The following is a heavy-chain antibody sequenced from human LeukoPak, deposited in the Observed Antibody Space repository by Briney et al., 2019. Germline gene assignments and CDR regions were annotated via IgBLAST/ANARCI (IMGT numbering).Heavy chain of an antibody. Sequence: ASVKVSCKASGYTLSNSAIHWVRQAPGQRLEWMGWINGGNGDTKSSQKFQDRVTITRDTSASTAYMELSSLRSEDTAVYYCAACGAYCGGVGYWGQGTLVTVSS. V-gene: IGHV1-3*01. CDR1: GYTLSNSA. CDR2: INGGNGDT. D-gene: IGHD2-21*01. CDR3: AACGAYCGGVGY. J-gene: IGHJ4*02.